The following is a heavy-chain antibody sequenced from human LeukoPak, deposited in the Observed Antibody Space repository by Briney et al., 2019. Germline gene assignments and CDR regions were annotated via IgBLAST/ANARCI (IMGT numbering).Heavy chain of an antibody. J-gene: IGHJ4*02. CDR1: GYTFTSYG. CDR2: ISAYNGNT. CDR3: ARDCGGGTCYAMEAY. D-gene: IGHD2-15*01. V-gene: IGHV1-18*01. Sequence: ASVKVSCKASGYTFTSYGISWVRQAPGQGLEWMGRISAYNGNTNYAQKLQGRVTMTTDTSTSTAYMELRSLRSDDTAVYYCARDCGGGTCYAMEAYWGQGTLVTVSS.